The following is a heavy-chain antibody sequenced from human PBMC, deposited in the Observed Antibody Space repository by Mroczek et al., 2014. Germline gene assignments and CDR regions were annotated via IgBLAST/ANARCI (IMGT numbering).Heavy chain of an antibody. CDR3: ARLTVGATTKEGYFDY. CDR1: GGSISSYY. Sequence: QVQLQESGPGLVKPSETLSLTCTVSGGSISSYYWSWIRQPPGKGLEWIGYIYYSGSTNYNPSLKSRVTISVDTSKNQFSLKLSSVTAADTAVYYCARLTVGATTKEGYFDYWGQGTLVTVSS. CDR2: IYYSGST. D-gene: IGHD1-26*01. V-gene: IGHV4-59*01. J-gene: IGHJ4*02.